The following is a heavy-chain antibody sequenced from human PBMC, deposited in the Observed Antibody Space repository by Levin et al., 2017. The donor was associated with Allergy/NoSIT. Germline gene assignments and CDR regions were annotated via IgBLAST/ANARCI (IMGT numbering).Heavy chain of an antibody. CDR1: GYSFTSYW. Sequence: GGSLRLSCKGSGYSFTSYWIGWVRQMPGKGLEWMGIIYPGDSDTRYSPSFQGQVTISADKSISTAYLQWSSLKASDTAMYYCARRELRGWFDPWGQGTLVTVSS. CDR2: IYPGDSDT. D-gene: IGHD2-21*01. CDR3: ARRELRGWFDP. V-gene: IGHV5-51*01. J-gene: IGHJ5*02.